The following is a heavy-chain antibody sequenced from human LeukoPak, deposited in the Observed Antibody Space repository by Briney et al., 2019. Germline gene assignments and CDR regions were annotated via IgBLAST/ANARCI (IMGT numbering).Heavy chain of an antibody. CDR1: GGTFSSYA. Sequence: ASVKVSCKASGGTFSSYAISWVRQAPGQGLEWMGGIIPIFGTANYAQKFQGRVTITTDESTSTAYMELSSLRSEDTAVYYCARDTIEYSSSQRPFDYWGQGTLVTVSS. J-gene: IGHJ4*02. D-gene: IGHD6-6*01. CDR2: IIPIFGTA. V-gene: IGHV1-69*05. CDR3: ARDTIEYSSSQRPFDY.